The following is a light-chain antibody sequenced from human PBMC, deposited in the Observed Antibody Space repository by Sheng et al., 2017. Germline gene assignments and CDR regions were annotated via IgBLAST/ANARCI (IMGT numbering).Light chain of an antibody. CDR3: HPWGSSPGV. Sequence: YDLTQPPSVSVSPGQTATIICSGDKLENKYVSWYQQKPGQSPVLVIYQDNKRPSGTPERISGSNSGNTATLTIAGTQATDEADYYCHPWGSSPGVFGGGTKLTVL. J-gene: IGLJ3*02. CDR2: QDN. CDR1: KLENKY. V-gene: IGLV3-1*01.